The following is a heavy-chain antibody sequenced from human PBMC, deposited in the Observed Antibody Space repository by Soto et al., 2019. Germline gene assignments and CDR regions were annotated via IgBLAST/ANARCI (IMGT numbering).Heavy chain of an antibody. J-gene: IGHJ4*02. CDR1: GFTFSNFG. CDR2: IWYDGSNK. CDR3: ARARRLSDFDY. Sequence: QVQLVESGGGVVQPGRSLRLSCAASGFTFSNFGMHWVRQAPGKGLEWVAVIWYDGSNKYYADSVKGRFTISRDNSNNTLYLQMNSLRAEDTAVYYCARARRLSDFDYWGQGTLVTVSS. D-gene: IGHD3-16*01. V-gene: IGHV3-33*01.